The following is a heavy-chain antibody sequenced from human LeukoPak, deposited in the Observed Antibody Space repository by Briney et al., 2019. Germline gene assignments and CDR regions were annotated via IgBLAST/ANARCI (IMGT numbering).Heavy chain of an antibody. Sequence: GGSLRLSCAASGFTFSDYYMSWIRQAPGKGLEWVSYISSSSSYTNYADSVKGRFTISRDNSKNTLYLQMNSLRAEDTAVYYCAKDSEQRSYYYGSGSPLKNYFDYWGQGTLVTVSS. CDR2: ISSSSSYT. CDR3: AKDSEQRSYYYGSGSPLKNYFDY. V-gene: IGHV3-11*06. J-gene: IGHJ4*02. D-gene: IGHD3-10*01. CDR1: GFTFSDYY.